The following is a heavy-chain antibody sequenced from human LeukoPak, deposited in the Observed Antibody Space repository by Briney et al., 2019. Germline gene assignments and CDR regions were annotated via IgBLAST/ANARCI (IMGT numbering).Heavy chain of an antibody. D-gene: IGHD2-2*01. CDR2: MNPNSGNT. CDR1: GYTSTSYD. Sequence: ASVKVSCKASGYTSTSYDINWVRQATGQGLEWMGWMNPNSGNTGYAQKFQGRVTMTRNTSISTAYMELSSLRSEDTAVYYCARGRRPIVVVPDDIHKPLNYFDPWGQGTLVTVSS. J-gene: IGHJ5*02. CDR3: ARGRRPIVVVPDDIHKPLNYFDP. V-gene: IGHV1-8*01.